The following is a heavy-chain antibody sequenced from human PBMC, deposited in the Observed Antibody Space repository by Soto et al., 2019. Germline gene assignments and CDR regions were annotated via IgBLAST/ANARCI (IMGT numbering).Heavy chain of an antibody. J-gene: IGHJ3*02. D-gene: IGHD3-10*01. V-gene: IGHV3-48*02. CDR1: GFTFSSYS. CDR2: ISSSSSTI. CDR3: ARDPEYYLGEGGAFDI. Sequence: PGGSLRLSXAASGFTFSSYSMNWVRQAPGKGLEWVSYISSSSSTIYYADSVKGRFTISRDNAKNSLYLQMNSLRDEDTAVYYCARDPEYYLGEGGAFDIWGQGTMVTVSS.